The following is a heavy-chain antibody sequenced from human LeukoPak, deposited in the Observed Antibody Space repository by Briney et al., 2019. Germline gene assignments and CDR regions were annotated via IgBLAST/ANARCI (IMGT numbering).Heavy chain of an antibody. CDR2: IIPIFGTA. D-gene: IGHD2-2*02. V-gene: IGHV1-69*13. CDR1: GGTFSSYA. J-gene: IGHJ5*02. CDR3: ARVVGCSSTSCYTGWFDP. Sequence: GASVKVSCKASGGTFSSYAISWVRRAPGQGLEWMGGIIPIFGTANYAQKFQGRVTITADESTSTAYMELSSLRSEDTAVYYCARVVGCSSTSCYTGWFDPWGQGTLVTVSS.